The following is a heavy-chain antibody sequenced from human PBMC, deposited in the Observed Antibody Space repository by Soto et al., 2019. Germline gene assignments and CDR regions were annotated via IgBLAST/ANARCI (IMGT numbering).Heavy chain of an antibody. CDR1: GFTFKNNG. J-gene: IGHJ4*02. Sequence: QVQLVESGGGVVQPGRSLRLSCAASGFTFKNNGMHWVRQARGKGLEWVAIISYHGNNQFYADSVKGRFTISRDNSNNTLYLEMNSLRPEDTAVYYCAKDLALGFWSGNYYFDHWGQGTLVTVSS. D-gene: IGHD3-3*01. V-gene: IGHV3-30*18. CDR3: AKDLALGFWSGNYYFDH. CDR2: ISYHGNNQ.